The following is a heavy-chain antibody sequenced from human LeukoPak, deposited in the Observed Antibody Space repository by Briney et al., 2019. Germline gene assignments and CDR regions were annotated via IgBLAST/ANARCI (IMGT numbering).Heavy chain of an antibody. CDR2: IKQDGSEK. D-gene: IGHD1-26*01. CDR1: GFTFSSYW. V-gene: IGHV3-7*01. Sequence: GGSLRLSCAASGFTFSSYWMSWVRQAPGKGLEWVANIKQDGSEKYYVDSVKGRFTISRDNAKNSLYLQMNSLRVEDTAVYYCARGIVGATKRNYYYGMDVWGQGTTVTVSS. CDR3: ARGIVGATKRNYYYGMDV. J-gene: IGHJ6*02.